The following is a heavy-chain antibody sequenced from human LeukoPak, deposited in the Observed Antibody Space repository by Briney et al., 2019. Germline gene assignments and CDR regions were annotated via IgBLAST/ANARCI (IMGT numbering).Heavy chain of an antibody. CDR1: GGSTSSYY. V-gene: IGHV4-59*08. Sequence: SETLSLTCTVSGGSTSSYYWSWIRQPPGKGLEWIGYIYYSGSTNYNPSLKSRVTISVDTSKNQFSLKLSSVTAADTAVYYCARRYSSGWYFDLWGRGTLVTVSS. D-gene: IGHD6-19*01. CDR3: ARRYSSGWYFDL. CDR2: IYYSGST. J-gene: IGHJ2*01.